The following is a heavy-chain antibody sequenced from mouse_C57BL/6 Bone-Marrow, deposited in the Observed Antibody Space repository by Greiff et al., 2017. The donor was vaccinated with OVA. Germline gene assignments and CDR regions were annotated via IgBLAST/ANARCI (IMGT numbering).Heavy chain of an antibody. D-gene: IGHD1-1*01. Sequence: VQLQQSGPELVKPGASVKISCKASGYTFTDYYINWVKQRPGQGLEWIGWIFPGSGSTYYNEKFKGKATLTVDKSSSTAYMLLSSLTSEDSAVYFCARRGLYYGSSYLSPMDYWGQGTSVTVSS. CDR2: IFPGSGST. J-gene: IGHJ4*01. CDR3: ARRGLYYGSSYLSPMDY. CDR1: GYTFTDYY. V-gene: IGHV1-75*01.